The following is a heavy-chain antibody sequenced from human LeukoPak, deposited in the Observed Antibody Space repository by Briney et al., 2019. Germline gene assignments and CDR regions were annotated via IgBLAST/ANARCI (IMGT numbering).Heavy chain of an antibody. CDR1: GHTFTGYY. CDR3: ARLSGSYYFDY. J-gene: IGHJ4*02. V-gene: IGHV1-2*02. Sequence: ASVKVSCKASGHTFTGYYMHWVRQAPGQGLEWMGWINPNSGGTDYAQKSQGRVTMTRDTSISTAYMELSRLRSDDTAVYYCARLSGSYYFDYWGQGTLVTVSS. D-gene: IGHD1-26*01. CDR2: INPNSGGT.